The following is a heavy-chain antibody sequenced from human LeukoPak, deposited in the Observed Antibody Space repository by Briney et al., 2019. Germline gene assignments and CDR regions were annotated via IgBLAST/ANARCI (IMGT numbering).Heavy chain of an antibody. J-gene: IGHJ4*02. D-gene: IGHD4-17*01. CDR1: GYTFTSYG. CDR3: ARAYGQAPDFDY. CDR2: ISAYNGNT. V-gene: IGHV1-18*01. Sequence: GASVKVSCKASGYTFTSYGISWVRQAPGLGLERMGWISAYNGNTNSAQKLQGRVTMTTDTSTSTAYMELRSLRSDDTAVYYCARAYGQAPDFDYWGQGTLVTVSS.